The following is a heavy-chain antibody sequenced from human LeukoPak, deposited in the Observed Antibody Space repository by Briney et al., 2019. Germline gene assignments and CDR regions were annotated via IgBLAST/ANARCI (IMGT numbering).Heavy chain of an antibody. J-gene: IGHJ4*02. CDR3: ARDYGDYGASDY. V-gene: IGHV3-48*01. Sequence: GGSLRLSCAASGFTFSSYSMNWVRQAPGKGLEWVSYISYSSRTTYYADSVKGRFTISRDNVKNSLHLQMNSLRAEDTAVYYCARDYGDYGASDYWGQGTLVTVSS. CDR2: ISYSSRTT. CDR1: GFTFSSYS. D-gene: IGHD4-17*01.